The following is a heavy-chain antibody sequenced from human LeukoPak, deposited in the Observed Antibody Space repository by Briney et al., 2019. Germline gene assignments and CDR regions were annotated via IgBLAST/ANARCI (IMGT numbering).Heavy chain of an antibody. CDR1: GYTFTSYA. CDR3: TRAPRPSKEHYYYYYMDV. V-gene: IGHV1-3*03. Sequence: ASVKVSCKASGYTFTSYAMHWVRQAPGQRLEWMGWINAGNGNTKYSQEFQGRVTMTRNTSISTAYMELSSLKTEDTAVYYCTRAPRPSKEHYYYYYMDVWGKGTTVTVSS. CDR2: INAGNGNT. J-gene: IGHJ6*03. D-gene: IGHD1-1*01.